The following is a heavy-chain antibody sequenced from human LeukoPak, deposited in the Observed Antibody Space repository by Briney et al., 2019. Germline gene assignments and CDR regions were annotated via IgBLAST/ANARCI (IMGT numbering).Heavy chain of an antibody. V-gene: IGHV4-31*03. J-gene: IGHJ6*02. Sequence: SETLSLICTVSGGSISSGGYYWSWIRQHPGKGLEWIGYIYYSGSTYYNPSLKSRVTISVDTSKNQFSLKLSSVTAADTAVYYCARSMSTVTTSGMDVWGQGTTVTVSS. CDR3: ARSMSTVTTSGMDV. CDR2: IYYSGST. CDR1: GGSISSGGYY. D-gene: IGHD4-17*01.